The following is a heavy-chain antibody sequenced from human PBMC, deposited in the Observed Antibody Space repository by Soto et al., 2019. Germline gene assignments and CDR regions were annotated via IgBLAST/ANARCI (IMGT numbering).Heavy chain of an antibody. CDR3: AHFGPLHIAAAVLDY. CDR2: IYWNDDK. Sequence: SGPTLVNPTQTLTLTCTFSGFSLSTSGVGVGWIRQPPGKALEWLALIYWNDDKRYSPSLKSRLTITKDTSKNQVVLTMTNMDPVDTATYYCAHFGPLHIAAAVLDYWGQGTLVTVSS. CDR1: GFSLSTSGVG. J-gene: IGHJ4*02. V-gene: IGHV2-5*01. D-gene: IGHD6-13*01.